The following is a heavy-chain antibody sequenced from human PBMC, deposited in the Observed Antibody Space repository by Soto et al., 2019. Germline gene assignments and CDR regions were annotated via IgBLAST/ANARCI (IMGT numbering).Heavy chain of an antibody. D-gene: IGHD6-13*01. Sequence: PGGSLRLSCAASGFSFIYYGMHWVRQAPGKGLEWVALMSFDGTNQYYADSVKGRFTISRDNFKNTLYLQMNSLRAEDTAVYYCAKDRLGQHLDAFDHWGQGTLVTVSS. CDR1: GFSFIYYG. V-gene: IGHV3-30*18. J-gene: IGHJ4*02. CDR3: AKDRLGQHLDAFDH. CDR2: MSFDGTNQ.